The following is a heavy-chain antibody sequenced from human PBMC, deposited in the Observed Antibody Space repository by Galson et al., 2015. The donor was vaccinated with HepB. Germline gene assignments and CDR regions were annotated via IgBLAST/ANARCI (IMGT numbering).Heavy chain of an antibody. CDR3: AKDMSYYDNPDSRLPDY. J-gene: IGHJ4*02. D-gene: IGHD3-22*01. CDR2: ISFDGNKK. CDR1: GFTFNSYG. Sequence: SLRLSCAASGFTFNSYGLHWVRQAPGKGLEWVAVISFDGNKKYYADSVKGRFTISRDNSKNTLDLQMNSLRVEDTALYHCAKDMSYYDNPDSRLPDYWGQGTLVTVSS. V-gene: IGHV3-30*18.